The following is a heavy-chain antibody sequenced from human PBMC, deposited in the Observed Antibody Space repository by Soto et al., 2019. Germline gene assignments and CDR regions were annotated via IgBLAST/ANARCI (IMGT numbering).Heavy chain of an antibody. CDR3: ARWEITVVRGVPYYYEMDV. Sequence: QVQLVQSGAEVKKPGSSVKVSCKASGGTFSSYTISWVRQAPGQGLEWMGRIIPILGIANYAQKFQGRVTITADKYTSTAYMELGRLRSEDTDVYYGARWEITVVRGVPYYYEMDVWGQGTTVTVSS. J-gene: IGHJ6*02. CDR2: IIPILGIA. D-gene: IGHD3-10*01. CDR1: GGTFSSYT. V-gene: IGHV1-69*02.